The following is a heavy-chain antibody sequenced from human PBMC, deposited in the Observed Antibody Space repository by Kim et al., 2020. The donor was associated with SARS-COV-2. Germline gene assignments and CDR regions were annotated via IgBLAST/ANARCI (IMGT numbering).Heavy chain of an antibody. Sequence: YNPSLKSRVTISVDTSKNQFSLKLSSVTAADTAVYYCARSGGSSGYLGYWGQGTLVTVSS. D-gene: IGHD3-22*01. V-gene: IGHV4-34*01. J-gene: IGHJ4*02. CDR3: ARSGGSSGYLGY.